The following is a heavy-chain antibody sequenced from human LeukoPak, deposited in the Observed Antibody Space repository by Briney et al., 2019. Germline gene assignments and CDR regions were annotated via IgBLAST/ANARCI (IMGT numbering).Heavy chain of an antibody. CDR3: ARGGIQVSGIDEFDY. V-gene: IGHV3-48*04. CDR2: ISSSSSTI. J-gene: IGHJ4*02. Sequence: GGSLRLSCAASGFTFSSYSMNWVRQAPGKGLEWVSYISSSSSTIYYADSVKGRFTISRDNAKNSLYLQMNSLRAEDTAVYYCARGGIQVSGIDEFDYWGQGTLVTVSS. D-gene: IGHD6-19*01. CDR1: GFTFSSYS.